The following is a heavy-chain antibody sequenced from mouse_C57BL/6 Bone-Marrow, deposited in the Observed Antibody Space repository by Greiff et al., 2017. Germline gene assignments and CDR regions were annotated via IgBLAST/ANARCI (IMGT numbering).Heavy chain of an antibody. CDR2: ISNGGGST. Sequence: EVHLVESGGGLVQPGGSLKLSCAASGFTFSDYYMYWVRQTPEKRLEWVAYISNGGGSTYYPDTVKGRFTISRDNAKNTLYLQMSRLKSEDTAMYYCARRGDFYYAMDYWGQGTSVTVSS. CDR3: ARRGDFYYAMDY. CDR1: GFTFSDYY. J-gene: IGHJ4*01. V-gene: IGHV5-12*01.